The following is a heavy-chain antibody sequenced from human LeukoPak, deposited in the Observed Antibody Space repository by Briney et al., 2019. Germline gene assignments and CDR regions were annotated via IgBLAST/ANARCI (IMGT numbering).Heavy chain of an antibody. V-gene: IGHV1-69*05. CDR1: GGTFSSYA. Sequence: SVKVSFKASGGTFSSYAISWVRQAPGQGLEWMGGIIPIFGTANYAQKFQGRVTITTDESTSTAYMELSSLRSEDTAVYYCARDMGGSSSEGWFDPWGQGTLVTVSS. D-gene: IGHD6-6*01. J-gene: IGHJ5*02. CDR2: IIPIFGTA. CDR3: ARDMGGSSSEGWFDP.